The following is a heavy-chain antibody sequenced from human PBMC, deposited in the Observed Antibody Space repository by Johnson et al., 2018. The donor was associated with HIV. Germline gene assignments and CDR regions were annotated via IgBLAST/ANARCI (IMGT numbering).Heavy chain of an antibody. CDR2: GGET. CDR3: AREGGDCSSTSCYQDAFDI. D-gene: IGHD2-2*01. J-gene: IGHJ3*02. Sequence: GGETYYADSVKGRFTISRDNSKNTLYLQMNSLRAEDTAVYYCAREGGDCSSTSCYQDAFDIWGQGTMVTVSS. V-gene: IGHV3-30*01.